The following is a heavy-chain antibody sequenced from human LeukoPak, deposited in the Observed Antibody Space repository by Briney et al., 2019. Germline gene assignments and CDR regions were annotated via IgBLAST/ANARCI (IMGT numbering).Heavy chain of an antibody. J-gene: IGHJ6*02. CDR1: GGSISSGGYY. V-gene: IGHV4-31*03. D-gene: IGHD3-22*01. CDR3: ASLSYYDSSGYSPLWYGMDV. Sequence: TLSLTCTVSGGSISSGGYYWSWIRQHPGKGLEWIGYIYYSGSTYYNPSLKSRVTISVDTSKNQFSLKLSSVTAADTAVYYCASLSYYDSSGYSPLWYGMDVWGQGTTVTVSS. CDR2: IYYSGST.